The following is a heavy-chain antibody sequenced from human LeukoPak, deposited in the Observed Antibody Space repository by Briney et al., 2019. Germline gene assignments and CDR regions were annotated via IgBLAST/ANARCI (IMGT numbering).Heavy chain of an antibody. V-gene: IGHV4-34*01. CDR1: GGSFSGYY. D-gene: IGHD2-2*01. CDR2: INHSGRT. CDR3: ARGGDIVVVPAARAFDY. Sequence: SETLSLTCAVYGGSFSGYYWSWIRQPPGKGLEWMGEINHSGRTNYNPSLKSRVTIPVDTSKNQFSLKLSSVTAAETAVYYCARGGDIVVVPAARAFDYWGQGTLVTVSS. J-gene: IGHJ4*02.